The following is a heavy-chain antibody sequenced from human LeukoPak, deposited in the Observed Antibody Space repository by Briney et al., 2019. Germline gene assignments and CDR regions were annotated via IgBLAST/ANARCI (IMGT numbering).Heavy chain of an antibody. CDR3: AREAMVVAARWFDP. V-gene: IGHV4-4*07. CDR1: GGSISSYY. D-gene: IGHD2-15*01. J-gene: IGHJ5*02. CDR2: IYTSGST. Sequence: SETLSLTCTVSGGSISSYYWSWIRQPAGKGLEWIGRIYTSGSTNYNPSLKSRVTMSVDTSKNQFSLKLSSVIAADTAVYYCAREAMVVAARWFDPWGQGTLVTVSS.